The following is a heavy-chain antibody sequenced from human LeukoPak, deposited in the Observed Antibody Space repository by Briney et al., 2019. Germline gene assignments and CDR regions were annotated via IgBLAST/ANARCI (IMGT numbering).Heavy chain of an antibody. CDR3: TRVGYIDAGIDY. D-gene: IGHD5-24*01. V-gene: IGHV3-7*04. CDR2: IKQDGSKK. CDR1: GFPFSSYW. Sequence: GGSLRLSCVASGFPFSSYWMTWVRQAPGKGLEWVANIKQDGSKKSYVDSVKGRFTISRDNAKNSLYLQMNSLRAEDTAIYYCTRVGYIDAGIDYWGQGTLVTVSS. J-gene: IGHJ4*02.